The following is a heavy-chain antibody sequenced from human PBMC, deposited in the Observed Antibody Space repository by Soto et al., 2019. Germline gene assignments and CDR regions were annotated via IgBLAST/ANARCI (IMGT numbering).Heavy chain of an antibody. CDR1: GGSFSGYY. J-gene: IGHJ4*02. CDR2: INHSGST. D-gene: IGHD3-22*01. V-gene: IGHV4-34*01. CDR3: ARVTGSDSSGYYYTPFDY. Sequence: PSETLSLTCAVYGGSFSGYYWSWIRQPPGKGLEWIGEINHSGSTNYNPSLKSRVTISVDTSKNQFSLKLSSVTAADTAVYYCARVTGSDSSGYYYTPFDYWGQGTLVTVFS.